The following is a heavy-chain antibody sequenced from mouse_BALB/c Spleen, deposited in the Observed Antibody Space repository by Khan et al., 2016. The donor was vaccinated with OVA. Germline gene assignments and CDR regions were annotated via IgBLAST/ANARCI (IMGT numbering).Heavy chain of an antibody. CDR1: GFSLTSYG. J-gene: IGHJ4*01. Sequence: VQLQESGPGLVQPSQSLSITCTVSGFSLTSYGVHWVRQSPGKGLEWLGVTWRGGSTDYNAAFMSRLSITKDKYKSKVFFKMNSLQADDTTIYYCAKKCNAMDKWGQGTSVTVSS. CDR2: TWRGGST. V-gene: IGHV2-5*01. CDR3: AKKCNAMDK.